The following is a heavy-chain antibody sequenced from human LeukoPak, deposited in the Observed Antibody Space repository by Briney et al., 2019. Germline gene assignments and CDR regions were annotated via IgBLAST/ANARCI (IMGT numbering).Heavy chain of an antibody. V-gene: IGHV3-33*01. CDR1: GFTFSSYG. Sequence: PGGSLRLSCAASGFTFSSYGMHWVRQAPGKGLEWVAVIWYDGSNKYYADPVKGRFTISRDNSKNTLYLQMNSLRAEDTAVYYCARELNWGSWYFDLWGRGTLVTVSS. CDR2: IWYDGSNK. D-gene: IGHD7-27*01. CDR3: ARELNWGSWYFDL. J-gene: IGHJ2*01.